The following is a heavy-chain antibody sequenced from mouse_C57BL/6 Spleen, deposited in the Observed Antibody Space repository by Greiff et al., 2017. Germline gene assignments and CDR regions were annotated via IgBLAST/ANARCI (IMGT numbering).Heavy chain of an antibody. Sequence: QVQLKQSGTELVKPGASVKLSCKASGYTFTSYWMHWVKQRPGQGLEWIGNINPSNGGTNYNEKFKSKATLTVDKSSSTAYMQLSSLTSEDSAVYYCEITTVVATEAMDYWGQGTSVTVSS. D-gene: IGHD1-1*01. CDR3: EITTVVATEAMDY. V-gene: IGHV1-53*01. CDR2: INPSNGGT. CDR1: GYTFTSYW. J-gene: IGHJ4*01.